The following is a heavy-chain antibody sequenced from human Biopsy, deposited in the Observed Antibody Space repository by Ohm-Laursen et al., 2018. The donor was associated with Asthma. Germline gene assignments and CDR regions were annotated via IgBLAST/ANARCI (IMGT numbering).Heavy chain of an antibody. CDR3: ARTSPNREIMYYSYHMDV. Sequence: SAYLSCKPSGGLFGKYAISWVRQAPGLGLEWMGGISPIFGSSNYAQRFQGRVTITADIFTRTVYMELSGLRFDDTAIYYCARTSPNREIMYYSYHMDVWGQGTTVIVSS. J-gene: IGHJ6*02. V-gene: IGHV1-69*06. CDR2: ISPIFGSS. D-gene: IGHD1-14*01. CDR1: GGLFGKYA.